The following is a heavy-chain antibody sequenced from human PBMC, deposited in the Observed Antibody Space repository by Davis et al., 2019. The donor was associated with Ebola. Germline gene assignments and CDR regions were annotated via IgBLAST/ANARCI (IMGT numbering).Heavy chain of an antibody. D-gene: IGHD2-15*01. Sequence: ASVKVSCKASGYTFTSYGISWVRQAPGQGLEWMGWISAYNGNTNYAQKLQGRVTMTRDTSTSTVYMELSSLRSEDTAVYYCAREPIVVVVAGDHGYYYYGMDVWGQGTTVTVSS. J-gene: IGHJ6*02. V-gene: IGHV1-18*01. CDR1: GYTFTSYG. CDR3: AREPIVVVVAGDHGYYYYGMDV. CDR2: ISAYNGNT.